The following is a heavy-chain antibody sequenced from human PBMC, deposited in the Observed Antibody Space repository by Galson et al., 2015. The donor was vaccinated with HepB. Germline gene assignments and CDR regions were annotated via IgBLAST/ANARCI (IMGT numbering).Heavy chain of an antibody. V-gene: IGHV4-59*01. J-gene: IGHJ4*02. CDR1: GGSISSYY. CDR2: ISYSGST. CDR3: ARDGSSPFDY. Sequence: LSLTCTVSGGSISSYYWNWIRQPPGKGLEWIGFISYSGSTNYNPSLKSRVTISVDTSKKQFSLKLSSVTAADTAVYYCARDGSSPFDYWGQGTLVTVSS. D-gene: IGHD6-13*01.